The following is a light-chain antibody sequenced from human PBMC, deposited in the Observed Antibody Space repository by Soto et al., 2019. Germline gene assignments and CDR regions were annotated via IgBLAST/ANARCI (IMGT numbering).Light chain of an antibody. V-gene: IGKV1-27*01. J-gene: IGKJ4*01. CDR3: QKYNSAPLT. CDR1: QGISNY. CDR2: AAS. Sequence: QMTQSPSAVSASVGDRVNITCRASQGISNYLAWYQQKPGRVPKVLIYAASTLQSGVPSRFSGSGSGTDFTLTISSLQPEDVATYYCQKYNSAPLTFGGGTKVDIK.